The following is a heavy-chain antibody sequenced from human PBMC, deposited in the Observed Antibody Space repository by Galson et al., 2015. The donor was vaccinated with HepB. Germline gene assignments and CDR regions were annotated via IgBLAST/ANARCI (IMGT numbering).Heavy chain of an antibody. D-gene: IGHD2-15*01. V-gene: IGHV3-30*04. CDR2: ISYDGSNK. Sequence: LRLSCAASGFPFSSYAMHWVRQAPGKGLEWVAVISYDGSNKYYADSVKGRFTISRDNSKNTLYLQMNSLRAEDTAVYYCAREGCSGGSCYFFDYWGQGTLVTVSS. J-gene: IGHJ4*02. CDR3: AREGCSGGSCYFFDY. CDR1: GFPFSSYA.